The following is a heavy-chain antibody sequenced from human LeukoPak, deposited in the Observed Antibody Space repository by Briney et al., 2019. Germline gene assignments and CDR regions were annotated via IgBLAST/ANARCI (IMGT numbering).Heavy chain of an antibody. Sequence: SETLSLTCAVYVGSFSGYYWSWIRQPPGKGLEWIGEINHSGSTNYNPSLKSRVTISVDTSKNQFSLKLSSVTAADTAVYYCARGVDTAMVGGLYFDYWGQGTLVTVSS. J-gene: IGHJ4*02. CDR1: VGSFSGYY. D-gene: IGHD5-18*01. CDR3: ARGVDTAMVGGLYFDY. V-gene: IGHV4-34*01. CDR2: INHSGST.